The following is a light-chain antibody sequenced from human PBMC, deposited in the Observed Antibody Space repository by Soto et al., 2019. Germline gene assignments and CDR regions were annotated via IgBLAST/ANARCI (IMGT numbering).Light chain of an antibody. V-gene: IGKV1-5*01. CDR2: DAS. J-gene: IGKJ1*01. CDR3: QQYNDYPWT. CDR1: HKIYSW. Sequence: DIQMTQSPSTLSASVGDRVTITRRASHKIYSWLAWYQQKPGKAPKLLIYDASSLQSGVPSRFSGSESGTEFTLTISSLQPDDFATYYCQQYNDYPWTFGQGTKVEIK.